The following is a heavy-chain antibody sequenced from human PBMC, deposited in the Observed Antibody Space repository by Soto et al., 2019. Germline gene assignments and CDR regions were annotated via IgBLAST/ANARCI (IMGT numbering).Heavy chain of an antibody. CDR1: GGCISSGYFS. Sequence: QLQLQESDSGLVKPSQTRSLTCTVAGGCISSGYFSWSWIRQPPGKGLEWIGYIYNSGSTFHNPSLKSRVTISIDRSKNQFSLELSSVTAADTAVYYCARGALDGSGDWFDPWGQGTLVTVSS. D-gene: IGHD3-10*01. CDR3: ARGALDGSGDWFDP. J-gene: IGHJ5*02. V-gene: IGHV4-30-2*01. CDR2: IYNSGST.